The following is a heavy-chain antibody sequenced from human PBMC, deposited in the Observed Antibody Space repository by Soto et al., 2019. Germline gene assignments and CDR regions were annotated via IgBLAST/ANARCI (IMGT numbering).Heavy chain of an antibody. Sequence: QITLKESGPTLVKPTQPLTLTCTFSGFSLSTSGVGVGWIRQPPGKALEWLALIYWDDDKRYSPSLKSRLTITKDTSKNQVVLTMTNMDPVDTATYYCAHSGYSYALGHAFDIWGQGTMVTVSS. V-gene: IGHV2-5*02. CDR3: AHSGYSYALGHAFDI. CDR1: GFSLSTSGVG. J-gene: IGHJ3*02. D-gene: IGHD5-18*01. CDR2: IYWDDDK.